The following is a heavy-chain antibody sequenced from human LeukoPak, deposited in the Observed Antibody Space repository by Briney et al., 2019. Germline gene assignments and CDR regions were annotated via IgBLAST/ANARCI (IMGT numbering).Heavy chain of an antibody. CDR3: ARSRRDGYNYSHWFDP. V-gene: IGHV4-59*01. Sequence: KPSETLSLTCTVSGGSISSYYCSWIRQPPRTGLEWIGNIYYNGSTNYNPTLKSRVTISVDTSKNQFSLKLSSVTAADTAVYYCARSRRDGYNYSHWFDPWGQGTLVTVSS. CDR2: IYYNGST. D-gene: IGHD5-24*01. J-gene: IGHJ5*02. CDR1: GGSISSYY.